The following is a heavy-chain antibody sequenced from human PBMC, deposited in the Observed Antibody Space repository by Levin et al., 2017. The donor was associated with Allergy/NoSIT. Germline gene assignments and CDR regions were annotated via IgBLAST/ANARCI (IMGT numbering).Heavy chain of an antibody. D-gene: IGHD3-16*02. CDR1: GFAFSSYA. CDR2: ISGSGGST. J-gene: IGHJ4*02. Sequence: GGSLRLSCAASGFAFSSYAMTWVRQAPGKGLEWVSAISGSGGSTYYVDSVKGRFTISRDNSKNTLSLQMNSLRAEDTAVYYCAKDTYDYVWGSNRYTHDFDYWGQGTLVTVSS. V-gene: IGHV3-23*01. CDR3: AKDTYDYVWGSNRYTHDFDY.